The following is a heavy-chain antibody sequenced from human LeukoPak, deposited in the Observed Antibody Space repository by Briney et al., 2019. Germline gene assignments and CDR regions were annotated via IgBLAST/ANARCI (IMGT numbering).Heavy chain of an antibody. CDR2: IYDSGST. D-gene: IGHD3-22*01. V-gene: IGHV4-30-4*01. CDR3: ARDRSFNYDSSGFAFDI. CDR1: GASIRSGDYY. Sequence: SETLSLTCTISGASIRSGDYYWSWIRQPPGKGLEWIGYIYDSGSTYYNPSLKSRITISVDTSENRFSLKLSSVTAADTAVYYCARDRSFNYDSSGFAFDIWGQGTVVTVSS. J-gene: IGHJ3*02.